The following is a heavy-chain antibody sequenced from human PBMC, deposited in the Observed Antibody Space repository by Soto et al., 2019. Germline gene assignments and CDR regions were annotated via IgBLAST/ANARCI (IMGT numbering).Heavy chain of an antibody. Sequence: EVQLVESGGGLVKPGGSLRLSCAASGCTFSNAWMSWVRQAPRKGLEWVGRIKSKTDGGTTDYAAPVKGRFTISRDDSKNTLYLQMNSLKTEDTAVYYCTIDWVGQPGFDYWGQGTLVTVSS. CDR3: TIDWVGQPGFDY. CDR2: IKSKTDGGTT. D-gene: IGHD1-26*01. CDR1: GCTFSNAW. V-gene: IGHV3-15*01. J-gene: IGHJ4*02.